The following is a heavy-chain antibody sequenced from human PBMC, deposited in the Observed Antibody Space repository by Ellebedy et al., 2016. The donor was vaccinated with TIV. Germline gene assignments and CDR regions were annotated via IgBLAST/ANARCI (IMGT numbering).Heavy chain of an antibody. V-gene: IGHV3-30*18. J-gene: IGHJ4*02. Sequence: GESLKISXAASGFTFSDYYMSWIRQAPGKGLEWVAVISYDGSNKYYADSVKGRFTISRDNSKNTLYLQMNSLRAEDTAVYYCAKGRRERYSSGWFLLYWGQGTLVTVSS. CDR3: AKGRRERYSSGWFLLY. CDR1: GFTFSDYY. CDR2: ISYDGSNK. D-gene: IGHD6-19*01.